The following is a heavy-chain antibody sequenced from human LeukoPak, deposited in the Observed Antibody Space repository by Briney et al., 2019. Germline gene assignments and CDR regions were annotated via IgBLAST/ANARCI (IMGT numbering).Heavy chain of an antibody. D-gene: IGHD2-8*01. V-gene: IGHV4-4*07. Sequence: KPSETLSLTCTVSGDSLSSSYWSWVRQPAGKGLEWIGRIYTSGYTNYNPSLKSRVTMSVDTSKNQFSLKLSSVTAADTAVYYCARGYCTDGVCYTFDPWGQGTLVTVSS. CDR1: GDSLSSSY. CDR3: ARGYCTDGVCYTFDP. CDR2: IYTSGYT. J-gene: IGHJ5*02.